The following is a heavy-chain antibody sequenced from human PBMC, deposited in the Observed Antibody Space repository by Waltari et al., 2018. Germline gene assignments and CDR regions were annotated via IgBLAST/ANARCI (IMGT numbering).Heavy chain of an antibody. J-gene: IGHJ3*02. Sequence: QVQLQESGPGLVKPSETLSLTCSVSGGSIRSGSYSWTWIRQPAGKGLEWIGRIYTSGSTNYNPSLRSRLTISVDTSNNQFSLKLSSVTAADTAVYYCARDPPQLADAFDIWGQGQWSPSLQ. V-gene: IGHV4-61*02. CDR3: ARDPPQLADAFDI. CDR2: IYTSGST. CDR1: GGSIRSGSYS. D-gene: IGHD3-10*01.